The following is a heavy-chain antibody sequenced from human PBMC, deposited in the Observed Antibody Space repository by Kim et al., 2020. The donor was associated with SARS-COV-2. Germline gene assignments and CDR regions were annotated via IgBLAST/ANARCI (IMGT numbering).Heavy chain of an antibody. V-gene: IGHV7-4-1*02. CDR1: GYTFTSYA. Sequence: ASVKVSCKASGYTFTSYAMNWVRQAPGQGLEWMGWINTNTGNPTYAQGFTGRFVFSLDTSVSTAYLQISSLKAEDTAVYYCARGNWAVAGTGGDNWFDPWGQGTLVTVSS. CDR2: INTNTGNP. CDR3: ARGNWAVAGTGGDNWFDP. D-gene: IGHD6-19*01. J-gene: IGHJ5*02.